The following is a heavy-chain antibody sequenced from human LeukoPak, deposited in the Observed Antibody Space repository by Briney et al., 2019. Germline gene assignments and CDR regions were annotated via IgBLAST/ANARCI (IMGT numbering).Heavy chain of an antibody. CDR2: VYYSGTT. CDR3: ARGRYCSSTNCYGNWFDP. V-gene: IGHV4-39*01. J-gene: IGHJ5*02. CDR1: GGSISGTSYY. D-gene: IGHD2-2*01. Sequence: SETLSLTCTVSGGSISGTSYYWGWIRQPPGEGLEWIGSVYYSGTTYYNPSLKSRVTISVDTSKNQFSLKLSSVTAADSAVYCCARGRYCSSTNCYGNWFDPWGQGTLVTVSS.